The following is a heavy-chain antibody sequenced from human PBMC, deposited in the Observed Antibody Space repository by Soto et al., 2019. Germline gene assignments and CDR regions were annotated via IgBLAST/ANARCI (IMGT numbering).Heavy chain of an antibody. D-gene: IGHD1-26*01. Sequence: QLQLQESGSGLLKPSQTLALTCGVSDDSISSGAYCWSWIRQPPGKGLEWIGHIYHSGTTYDNPSLKSRVHISMDRSKNQLSLKLRSLTAADTAVYYCARGVGASYDGLEVWGRGTTVTVSS. CDR2: IYHSGTT. V-gene: IGHV4-30-2*01. J-gene: IGHJ6*02. CDR3: ARGVGASYDGLEV. CDR1: DDSISSGAYC.